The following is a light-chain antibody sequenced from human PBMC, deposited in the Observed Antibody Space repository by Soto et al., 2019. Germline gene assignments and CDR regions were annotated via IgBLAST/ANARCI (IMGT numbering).Light chain of an antibody. Sequence: EIGLTQSPGTLSLSPGERATLSCRASQSVSSSYLAWYQQKPGQAPRLLIYGASSRATGIPDRFSGSGSGTAFTLTISRLEPDDFAVYYCQQYGSSLLTFGGGTKVEIK. V-gene: IGKV3-20*01. CDR1: QSVSSSY. CDR2: GAS. J-gene: IGKJ4*01. CDR3: QQYGSSLLT.